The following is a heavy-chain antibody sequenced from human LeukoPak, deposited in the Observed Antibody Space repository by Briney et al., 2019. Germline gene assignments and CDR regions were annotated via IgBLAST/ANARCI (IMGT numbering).Heavy chain of an antibody. CDR1: GFTFDDHA. Sequence: GGSLRLSCTASGFTFDDHAMHWVRQVPGGGPEWVSGISWDSDTIVYADSVKGRFTISRDNAKSSVYLDMNSLRVDDTDLYYCVKDVGSGSYYNAYYYDYGMDVWGQGTTVTVSS. D-gene: IGHD3-10*01. CDR3: VKDVGSGSYYNAYYYDYGMDV. J-gene: IGHJ6*01. V-gene: IGHV3-9*01. CDR2: ISWDSDTI.